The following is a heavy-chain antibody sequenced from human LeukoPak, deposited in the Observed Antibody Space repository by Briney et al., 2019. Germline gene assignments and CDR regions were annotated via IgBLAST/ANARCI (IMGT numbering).Heavy chain of an antibody. Sequence: PGGSLRLSCAASGFTFSTYWMSWVRQAPGKGLEWVANIKQDGSEKYYVDSVKGRFTISRDSAKNSLYLQMSSLRAEDTAMYYCARDSAGNDYWGQGTLVTVSS. CDR3: ARDSAGNDY. D-gene: IGHD6-13*01. J-gene: IGHJ4*02. CDR2: IKQDGSEK. CDR1: GFTFSTYW. V-gene: IGHV3-7*01.